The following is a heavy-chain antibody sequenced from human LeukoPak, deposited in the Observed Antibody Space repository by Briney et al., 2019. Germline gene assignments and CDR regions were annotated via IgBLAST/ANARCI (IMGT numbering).Heavy chain of an antibody. CDR1: GGSFIGYY. J-gene: IGHJ4*02. CDR3: ARHNPYGSGSYYVFDY. D-gene: IGHD3-10*01. Sequence: PSETLSLTCGVYGGSFIGYYWSWIRQPPGKGLEWIGSIYYSGSTYYNPSLKSRVTISVDTSKNQFSLKLSSVTAADTAVYYCARHNPYGSGSYYVFDYWGQGTPVTISS. V-gene: IGHV4-34*01. CDR2: IYYSGST.